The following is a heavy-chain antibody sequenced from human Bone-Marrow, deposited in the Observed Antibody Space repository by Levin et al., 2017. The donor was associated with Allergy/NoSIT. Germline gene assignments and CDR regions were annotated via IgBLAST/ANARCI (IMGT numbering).Heavy chain of an antibody. CDR2: ISGSGGST. Sequence: GESLKISCAASGFTFSSYAMSWVRQAPGKGLEWVSAISGSGGSTYYADSVKGRFTISRDNSKNTLYLQMNSLRAEDTAVYYCAKEVVVITTSYYFDYWGQGTLVTVSS. J-gene: IGHJ4*02. D-gene: IGHD3-22*01. V-gene: IGHV3-23*01. CDR3: AKEVVVITTSYYFDY. CDR1: GFTFSSYA.